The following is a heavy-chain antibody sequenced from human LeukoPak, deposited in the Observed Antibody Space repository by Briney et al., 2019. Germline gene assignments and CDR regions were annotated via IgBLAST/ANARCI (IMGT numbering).Heavy chain of an antibody. CDR2: ISWDGGST. CDR1: GFTFDDYA. J-gene: IGHJ3*02. D-gene: IGHD6-19*01. CDR3: AKSLTPWLVRGVSAFDI. Sequence: GGSLRLSCAASGFTFDDYAMHWVRQAPGKGLEWVSLISWDGGSTYYADSVKGRFTISRDNSKNSLYLQMNSLRAEDTALYYCAKSLTPWLVRGVSAFDIWGQGTMVTVSS. V-gene: IGHV3-43D*03.